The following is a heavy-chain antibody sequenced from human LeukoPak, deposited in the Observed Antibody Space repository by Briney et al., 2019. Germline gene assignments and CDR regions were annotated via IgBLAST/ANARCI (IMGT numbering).Heavy chain of an antibody. CDR1: GYTLTELS. CDR2: FDPEDGET. CDR3: ATGVWFGELEGN. V-gene: IGHV1-24*01. J-gene: IGHJ4*02. D-gene: IGHD3-10*01. Sequence: ASVKVSCKVSGYTLTELSMHWVRQAPGKGLEWMGGFDPEDGETIYAQKFQGRVTMTEDTFTDTAYMELSSLRSEDTAVYYCATGVWFGELEGNWGQGTLVTVSS.